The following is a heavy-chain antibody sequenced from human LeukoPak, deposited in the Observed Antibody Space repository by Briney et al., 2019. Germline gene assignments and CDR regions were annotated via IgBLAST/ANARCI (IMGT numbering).Heavy chain of an antibody. CDR2: INPNSGGT. J-gene: IGHJ4*02. D-gene: IGHD3-22*01. V-gene: IGHV1-2*02. CDR1: GYTFTGYY. CDR3: ARGRLYYDSSGYYLTNSIDY. Sequence: ASVKVSCKASGYTFTGYYIHWVRQAPGQGLEWMGWINPNSGGTNYAQKFQGRVTMTRDTSISTAYMELSRLRSDDTAVYYCARGRLYYDSSGYYLTNSIDYWGQGTLVTVSS.